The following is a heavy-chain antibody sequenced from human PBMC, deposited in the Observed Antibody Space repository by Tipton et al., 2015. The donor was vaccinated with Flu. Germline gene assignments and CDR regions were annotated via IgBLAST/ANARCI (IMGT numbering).Heavy chain of an antibody. J-gene: IGHJ3*02. V-gene: IGHV4-39*01. CDR1: GGSISSSSYY. CDR2: IYYSGST. Sequence: LRLSCTVSGGSISSSSYYWGWIRQPPGKGLEWIGSIYYSGSTYYNPSLKSRVTISVDTSKNQFSLKLSSVTAADTAVYYCARRDYADAFDIWGQGTMVTVSS. CDR3: ARRDYADAFDI. D-gene: IGHD4-17*01.